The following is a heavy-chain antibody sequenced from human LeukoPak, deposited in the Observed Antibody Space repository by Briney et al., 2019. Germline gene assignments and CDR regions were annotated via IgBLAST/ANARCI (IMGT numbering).Heavy chain of an antibody. D-gene: IGHD2-15*01. CDR3: ARRGLGYCSGGSCRFWFDP. CDR2: INHSGST. CDR1: GGSFSGYY. V-gene: IGHV4-34*01. J-gene: IGHJ5*02. Sequence: PSETLSLTCAVYGGSFSGYYWSWIRQPPGKGLEWIGEINHSGSTNYNPSLKSRVTISVDTSKNQFSLKLSSVTTADTAVYYCARRGLGYCSGGSCRFWFDPWGQGTLVTVSS.